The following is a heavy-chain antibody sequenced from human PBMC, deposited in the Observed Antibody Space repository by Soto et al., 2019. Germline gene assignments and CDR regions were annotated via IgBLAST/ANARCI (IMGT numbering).Heavy chain of an antibody. CDR2: IYYSGST. Sequence: KPSETLSLTCTVSGGSISSGGYYWSWIRQHPGKGLEWIGYIYYSGSTYYNPSLKSRVTISVDTSKNQFSLKLSSVTAADTAVYYCARGGPVDYYFDYWGQGTLVTVSS. J-gene: IGHJ4*02. V-gene: IGHV4-31*03. CDR1: GGSISSGGYY. CDR3: ARGGPVDYYFDY.